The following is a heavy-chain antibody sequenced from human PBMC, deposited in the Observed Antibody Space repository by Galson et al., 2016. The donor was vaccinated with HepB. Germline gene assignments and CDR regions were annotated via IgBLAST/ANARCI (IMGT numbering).Heavy chain of an antibody. V-gene: IGHV3-43*01. CDR2: ITLDDST. CDR1: GLTFEEYT. Sequence: SLRLSCAASGLTFEEYTMHWVRQAPGKGLEWVSLITLDDSTYYADSVRGRFTISRDNSKNSLYLQMKSLRSEETALDYCSKDSFPVGGGVYYGMDVWGQGTTVTVSS. CDR3: SKDSFPVGGGVYYGMDV. J-gene: IGHJ6*02. D-gene: IGHD2-8*02.